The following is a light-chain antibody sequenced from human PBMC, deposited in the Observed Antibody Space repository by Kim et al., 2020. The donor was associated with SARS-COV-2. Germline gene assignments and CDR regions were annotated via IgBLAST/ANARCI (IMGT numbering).Light chain of an antibody. CDR3: QTWGTGIWV. Sequence: ASGKLTCTLGRGHSNNAIAWHQQQPEKGPRYLMKVNSDGSHSKGDGNPDRFSGSSSGAERYHTVAGLQAEDEADYYCQTWGTGIWVFGGGTKLTVL. CDR2: VNSDGSH. CDR1: RGHSNNA. V-gene: IGLV4-69*01. J-gene: IGLJ3*02.